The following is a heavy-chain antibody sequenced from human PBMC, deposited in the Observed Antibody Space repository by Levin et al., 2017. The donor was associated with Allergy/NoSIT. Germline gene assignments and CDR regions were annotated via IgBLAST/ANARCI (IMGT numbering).Heavy chain of an antibody. CDR2: NYDSENT. CDR1: GGSITNYH. V-gene: IGHV4-59*01. CDR3: ATYEIGRGGKGA. D-gene: IGHD4-23*01. Sequence: SETLSLTCTVSGGSITNYHWTWFRQTPGKGLDLIGHNYDSENTYYNPSLKSRATISVDTSKNQFSLKLTSVTAADTAVYYCATYEIGRGGKGAWGQGTLVTVSS. J-gene: IGHJ5*02.